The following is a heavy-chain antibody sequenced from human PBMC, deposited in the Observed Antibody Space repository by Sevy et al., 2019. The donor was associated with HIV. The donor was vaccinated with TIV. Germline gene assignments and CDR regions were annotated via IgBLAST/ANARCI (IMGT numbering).Heavy chain of an antibody. V-gene: IGHV3-21*01. Sequence: AGSLRLSCAASGFTFSSYSMNWVRQAPGKELEWVSSIGSSSSYIYYADSVKGRFTISRDNAKNSLYLQMNSLRAEDTAVYYCARTIFGVVTSLMDIWGQGTTVTVSS. CDR2: IGSSSSYI. CDR3: ARTIFGVVTSLMDI. J-gene: IGHJ6*02. CDR1: GFTFSSYS. D-gene: IGHD3-3*01.